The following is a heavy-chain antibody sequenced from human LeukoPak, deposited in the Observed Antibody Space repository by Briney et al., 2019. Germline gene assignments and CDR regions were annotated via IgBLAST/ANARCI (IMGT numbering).Heavy chain of an antibody. CDR3: ARDLRVDVYWWLFHDY. CDR2: IIPIFGTA. D-gene: IGHD3-22*01. J-gene: IGHJ4*02. Sequence: VASVKVSCKASGGTFSSYAISWVQQAPGQGLEWMGRIIPIFGTANYAQKFQGRVTITTDESTSTAYMELSSLRSEDTAVYYCARDLRVDVYWWLFHDYWGQGTLVTVSS. CDR1: GGTFSSYA. V-gene: IGHV1-69*05.